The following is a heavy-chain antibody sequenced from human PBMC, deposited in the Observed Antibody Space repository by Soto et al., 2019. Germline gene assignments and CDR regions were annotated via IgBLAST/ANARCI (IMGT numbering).Heavy chain of an antibody. CDR1: GFTFSSYG. V-gene: IGHV3-33*01. CDR3: AREGATIFGVVAWFDP. Sequence: VGSLRLSCAASGFTFSSYGMHWVRQAPGKGLEWVAVIWYDGSNKYYADSVKGRFTISRDNSKNTLYLQMNSLRAEDTAVYYCAREGATIFGVVAWFDPWGQGTLVTVSS. J-gene: IGHJ5*02. CDR2: IWYDGSNK. D-gene: IGHD3-3*01.